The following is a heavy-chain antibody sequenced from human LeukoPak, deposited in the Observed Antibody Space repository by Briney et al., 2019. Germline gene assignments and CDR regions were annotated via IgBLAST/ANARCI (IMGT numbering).Heavy chain of an antibody. J-gene: IGHJ5*02. CDR2: INAGNGNT. Sequence: ASVKVSCKASGYTFTSYAMHWVRQAPGQRLGWMGWINAGNGNTKYSQEFQGRVTITRDTSASTAYMELSSLRSEDMAVYYCARESGMDGSGSYYNGDNWFDPWGQGTLVTVSS. V-gene: IGHV1-3*03. CDR1: GYTFTSYA. D-gene: IGHD3-10*01. CDR3: ARESGMDGSGSYYNGDNWFDP.